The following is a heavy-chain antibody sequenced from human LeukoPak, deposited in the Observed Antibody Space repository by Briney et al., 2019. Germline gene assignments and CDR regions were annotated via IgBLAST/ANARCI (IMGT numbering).Heavy chain of an antibody. Sequence: PSETLSLTCAVYGGSFSGYYWSWIRQPPGKGLEWIGEINHSGSTNYNPSLKSRVTISVDTSKNQFSLKLSSVTAADTAVYYCARRKAVAGYTFDYWGQGTLATVSS. J-gene: IGHJ4*02. V-gene: IGHV4-34*01. D-gene: IGHD6-19*01. CDR1: GGSFSGYY. CDR2: INHSGST. CDR3: ARRKAVAGYTFDY.